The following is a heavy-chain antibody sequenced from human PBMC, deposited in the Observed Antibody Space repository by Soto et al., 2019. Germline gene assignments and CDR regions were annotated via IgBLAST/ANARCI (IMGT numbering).Heavy chain of an antibody. J-gene: IGHJ6*02. D-gene: IGHD3-16*01. V-gene: IGHV3-23*01. Sequence: PGGSLRLSCAASGFTFSSYAMSWVRQAPGKGLEWVSAISGSGGSTYYADSVKGRFTISRDNSKNTLYLQMNSLRAEDTAVYYCAKDKAPVMGHYGMDVWGQGTTVTVSS. CDR3: AKDKAPVMGHYGMDV. CDR1: GFTFSSYA. CDR2: ISGSGGST.